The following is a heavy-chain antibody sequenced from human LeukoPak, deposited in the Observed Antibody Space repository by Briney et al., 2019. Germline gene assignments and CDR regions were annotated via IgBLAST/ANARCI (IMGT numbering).Heavy chain of an antibody. D-gene: IGHD6-25*01. CDR2: VYYGRSP. CDR1: GDSISRSTYY. J-gene: IGHJ4*02. CDR3: ARSSGTGTFSF. V-gene: IGHV4-39*02. Sequence: PSETLSLTCTVSGDSISRSTYYWAWIRQPPGKGLEWIGSVYYGRSPYYNPSLESRATISVDTSKNHFSLKMSSVTAADTAVYYCARSSGTGTFSFWGQGTLVTVSS.